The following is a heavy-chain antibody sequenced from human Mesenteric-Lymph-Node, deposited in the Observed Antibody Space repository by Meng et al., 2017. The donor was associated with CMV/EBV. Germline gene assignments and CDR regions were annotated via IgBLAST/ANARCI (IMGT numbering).Heavy chain of an antibody. V-gene: IGHV3-30*02. CDR3: AKVRYCTDGVCP. Sequence: GESLKIPLAASGFTFSNYGMYRVRQAPGQGLEWVAFIRSDGSNKYYVDSVKGRFTISRDNSKNTLYLQMNSLRAEDTAVYYCAKVRYCTDGVCPWGQGTVVTVSS. J-gene: IGHJ5*02. CDR1: GFTFSNYG. CDR2: IRSDGSNK. D-gene: IGHD2-8*01.